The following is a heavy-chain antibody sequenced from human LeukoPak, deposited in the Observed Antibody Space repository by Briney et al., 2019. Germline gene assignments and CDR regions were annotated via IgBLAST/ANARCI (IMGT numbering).Heavy chain of an antibody. CDR3: ATDRDSGSYNFDY. CDR2: FDPEDGET. CDR1: GYTLTELS. V-gene: IGHV1-24*01. Sequence: GASVKVSCKVSGYTLTELSMHWVRQAPGKGLEWMGGFDPEDGETIYAQKFQGRVTTTEDTSTDTAYMELSSLRSEDTAVYYCATDRDSGSYNFDYWGQGTLVTVSS. J-gene: IGHJ4*02. D-gene: IGHD1-26*01.